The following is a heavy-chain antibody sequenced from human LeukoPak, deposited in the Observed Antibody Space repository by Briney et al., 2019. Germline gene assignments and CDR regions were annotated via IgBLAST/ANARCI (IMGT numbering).Heavy chain of an antibody. CDR2: ISSSSSYI. CDR1: GFTFSSYS. CDR3: ARDSSGSYQPPGY. Sequence: KPGGSLRLSCAASGFTFSSYSMNWVRQAPGKGLEWVSSISSSSSYIYYADSVRGRFTISRDNAKNSLYLQMNSLRAEDTAVYYCARDSSGSYQPPGYWGQGTLVTVSS. J-gene: IGHJ4*02. D-gene: IGHD1-26*01. V-gene: IGHV3-21*01.